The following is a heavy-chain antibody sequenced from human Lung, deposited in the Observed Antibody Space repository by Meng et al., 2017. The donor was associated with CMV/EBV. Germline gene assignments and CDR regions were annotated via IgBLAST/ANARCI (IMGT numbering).Heavy chain of an antibody. CDR3: AKSSDNGWSS. CDR2: VNPVSDDT. Sequence: VQLVQSGAEVKGPWASVKISCQASGYTFSGFYMNWARQAPGHGLEGLGRVNPVSDDTHYAQKFVGRLTVTRGATINTAFMELTSLRPDDTAVYYCAKSSDNGWSSWGPGTLVTVSS. V-gene: IGHV1-2*06. D-gene: IGHD6-19*01. J-gene: IGHJ4*01. CDR1: GYTFSGFY.